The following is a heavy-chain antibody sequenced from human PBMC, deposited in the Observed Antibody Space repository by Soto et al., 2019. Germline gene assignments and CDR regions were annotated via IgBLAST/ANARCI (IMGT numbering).Heavy chain of an antibody. CDR3: ARGPLGDYGDYVFSWFDP. V-gene: IGHV4-30-2*01. D-gene: IGHD4-17*01. CDR1: GGSISSGGYS. Sequence: SETLSLTCAVSGGSISSGGYSWSWIRQPPGKGLEWIGYIYHSGSTYYNPSLKSRVTISVDRSKNQFSLKLSSVTAADTAVYYCARGPLGDYGDYVFSWFDPWGQGTLVTVSS. CDR2: IYHSGST. J-gene: IGHJ5*02.